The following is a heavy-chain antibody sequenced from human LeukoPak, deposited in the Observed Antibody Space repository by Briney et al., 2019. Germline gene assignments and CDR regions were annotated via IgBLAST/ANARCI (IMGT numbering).Heavy chain of an antibody. CDR3: ASNLGEIQLWLRGWFDP. CDR2: IIPIFGTA. J-gene: IGHJ5*02. D-gene: IGHD5-18*01. Sequence: ASVKVSCKASGGTLSSYAISWVRQAPGQGLEWMGGIIPIFGTANYAQKFQGRVTITTDESTSTDYMELSSLRSEETAVYYCASNLGEIQLWLRGWFDPCGQGTLVSVSS. V-gene: IGHV1-69*05. CDR1: GGTLSSYA.